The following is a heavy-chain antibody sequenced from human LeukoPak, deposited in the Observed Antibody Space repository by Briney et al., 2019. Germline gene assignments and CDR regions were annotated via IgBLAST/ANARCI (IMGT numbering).Heavy chain of an antibody. CDR2: IDTSGNT. CDR1: GGSISSGNYR. J-gene: IGHJ4*02. Sequence: KTSQTLSLTCTVSGGSISSGNYRWSWIRQPAGEGLEWIGRIDTSGNTNYNPSLKSRVTISVDTSKIQFSLRLSSVTAADTAVYYCARVPSYSSGWLRYFDYWGQGTLVTVSS. V-gene: IGHV4-61*02. CDR3: ARVPSYSSGWLRYFDY. D-gene: IGHD6-19*01.